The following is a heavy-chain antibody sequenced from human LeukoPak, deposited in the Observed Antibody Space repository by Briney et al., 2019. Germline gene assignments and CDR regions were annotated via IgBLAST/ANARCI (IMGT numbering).Heavy chain of an antibody. CDR3: ARHRYSGSYIPGIPVWFDP. CDR2: IYYSGST. Sequence: KPSETLSLTCTVSGGSISSSSYYWGWIRQPPGKGLEWIGSIYYSGSTYYNPSLKSRVTISVDTSKNQFSLKLSSVTAADTAVYYCARHRYSGSYIPGIPVWFDPWGQGTLVTVSS. V-gene: IGHV4-39*01. CDR1: GGSISSSSYY. J-gene: IGHJ5*02. D-gene: IGHD1-26*01.